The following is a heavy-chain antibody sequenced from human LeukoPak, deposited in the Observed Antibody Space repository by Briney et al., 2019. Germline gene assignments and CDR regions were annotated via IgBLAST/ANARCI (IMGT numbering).Heavy chain of an antibody. CDR3: AKGPEYYDILTGYYLDY. V-gene: IGHV3-30*18. D-gene: IGHD3-9*01. Sequence: GGSLRLSCAASGFTFSSYGMHWVRQAPGKGLGWVAVILYDGSNKYYADSVKGRFTISRDNSKNTLYLQMNSLRAEDTAVYYCAKGPEYYDILTGYYLDYWGQGTLVTVSS. CDR2: ILYDGSNK. CDR1: GFTFSSYG. J-gene: IGHJ4*02.